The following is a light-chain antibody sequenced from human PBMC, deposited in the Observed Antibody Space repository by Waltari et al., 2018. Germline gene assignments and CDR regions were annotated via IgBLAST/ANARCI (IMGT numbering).Light chain of an antibody. J-gene: IGLJ2*01. CDR3: SSYTNTNTIV. CDR1: SHDVGGYNS. V-gene: IGLV2-14*03. Sequence: SALTQPASVSGSPGQSITLSCTGTSHDVGGYNSVSWYQHLPGKAPKLIIYDVSRWPSGVSNRFSGSKSGNTASLTISGLQAEDEADYYCSSYTNTNTIVFGGGTKVTVL. CDR2: DVS.